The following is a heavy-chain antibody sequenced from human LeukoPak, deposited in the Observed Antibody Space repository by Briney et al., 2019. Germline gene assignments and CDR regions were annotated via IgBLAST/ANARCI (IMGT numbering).Heavy chain of an antibody. D-gene: IGHD1/OR15-1a*01. V-gene: IGHV1-18*01. J-gene: IGHJ4*02. Sequence: YAQKFQGRVTMTTDTSTSTVYMELRSLRSDDTAVYYCAKTKSDGFDYWGQGTLVTVSS. CDR3: AKTKSDGFDY.